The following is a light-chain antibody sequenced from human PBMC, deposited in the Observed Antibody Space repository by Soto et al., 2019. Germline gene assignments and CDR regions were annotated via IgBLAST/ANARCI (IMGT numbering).Light chain of an antibody. CDR2: KAS. J-gene: IGKJ3*01. V-gene: IGKV1-5*03. CDR1: QSISSW. CDR3: QQHNSYPLT. Sequence: DIQMTQSPSTLSASVGDRVTITCRASQSISSWLAWYQQKPGKAPKLLIYKASNLESGVPSRFSGSGSGTEFTLTISSLQPDDFATYYCQQHNSYPLTFGPGTKVDIK.